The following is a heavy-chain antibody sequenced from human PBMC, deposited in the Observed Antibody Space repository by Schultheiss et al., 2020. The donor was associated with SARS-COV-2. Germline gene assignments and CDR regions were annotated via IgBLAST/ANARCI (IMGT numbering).Heavy chain of an antibody. V-gene: IGHV3-74*01. CDR2: INTDGSGT. D-gene: IGHD2-15*01. Sequence: GESLKISCAASGFTFGSSWMHWVRQAPGKGLMWVSRINTDGSGTGYADSVKGRFTFSRDNAKNTAYLQMNSLRAEDTAVYYCARIVVVVAAMGDFDYWGQGTLVTVSS. J-gene: IGHJ4*02. CDR3: ARIVVVVAAMGDFDY. CDR1: GFTFGSSW.